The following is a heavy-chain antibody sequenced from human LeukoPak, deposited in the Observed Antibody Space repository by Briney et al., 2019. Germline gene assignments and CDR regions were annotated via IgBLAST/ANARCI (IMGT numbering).Heavy chain of an antibody. CDR2: INWNGGST. CDR1: GFTFDDYG. V-gene: IGHV3-20*04. D-gene: IGHD1-26*01. Sequence: GGSLRLSCAASGFTFDDYGMSWVRQAPGKGLEWVSGINWNGGSTGYADSVKGRFTISRDSAKNSLYLQMNSLRAEDTALYYCARGSGSYIFGAFDIWGQGTMVPVSS. CDR3: ARGSGSYIFGAFDI. J-gene: IGHJ3*02.